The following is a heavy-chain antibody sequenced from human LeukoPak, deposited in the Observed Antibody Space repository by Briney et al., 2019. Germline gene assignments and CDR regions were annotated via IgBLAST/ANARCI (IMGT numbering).Heavy chain of an antibody. D-gene: IGHD3-9*01. CDR3: ARGSGRYFDWLLLLPHFDY. CDR2: INANSGDT. Sequence: ASVKVSCKASGHTFTGYYMHWVRQAPGQGLEWMGWINANSGDTNYAQKFQGRVTMTTDTSTSTAYMELRSLRSDDTAVYYCARGSGRYFDWLLLLPHFDYWGQGTLVTVSS. J-gene: IGHJ4*02. CDR1: GHTFTGYY. V-gene: IGHV1-2*02.